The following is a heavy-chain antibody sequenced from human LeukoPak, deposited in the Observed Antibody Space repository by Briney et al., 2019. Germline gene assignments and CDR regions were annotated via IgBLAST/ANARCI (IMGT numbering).Heavy chain of an antibody. D-gene: IGHD5-12*01. CDR3: ARGLSGYDGLGY. Sequence: PGGSLRLSCAASGFTFSSYSMNWVRQAPGKGLEWVSSISSSSSYINYADSVKGRFTISRDNAKNSLYLQMNSLRAEDTAVYYCARGLSGYDGLGYWGRGTLVTVSS. CDR1: GFTFSSYS. CDR2: ISSSSSYI. V-gene: IGHV3-21*01. J-gene: IGHJ4*02.